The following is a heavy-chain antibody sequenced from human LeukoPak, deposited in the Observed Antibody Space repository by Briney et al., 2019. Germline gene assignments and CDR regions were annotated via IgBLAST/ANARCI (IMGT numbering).Heavy chain of an antibody. CDR1: GFTLSSYW. V-gene: IGHV3-74*01. D-gene: IGHD6-13*01. Sequence: GGSLRLSRAASGFTLSSYWMHWVRQAPGEGLVWVSRIDPDGSTTNYADSVKGRFTTSRDNAKNTLYLQMNSLRAEDTALYYCTRVQAGRAGLMDVWGRGTTVTVSS. CDR2: IDPDGSTT. J-gene: IGHJ6*02. CDR3: TRVQAGRAGLMDV.